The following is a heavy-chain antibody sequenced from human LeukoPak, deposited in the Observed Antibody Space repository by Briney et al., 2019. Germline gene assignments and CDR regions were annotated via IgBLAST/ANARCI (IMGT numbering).Heavy chain of an antibody. CDR2: IYYRGST. V-gene: IGHV4-30-4*02. J-gene: IGHJ4*02. D-gene: IGHD3-22*01. Sequence: SDTLSLTCTVSGRSISSGGYYWSWIRQHPGKGLEWIGYIYYRGSTYYNPSLKSRVTISVDTSKNPFSLKLSSVTATDTAVYYCARLPYYYDSSGYSPLIDYWGQGTPVSSSS. CDR3: ARLPYYYDSSGYSPLIDY. CDR1: GRSISSGGYY.